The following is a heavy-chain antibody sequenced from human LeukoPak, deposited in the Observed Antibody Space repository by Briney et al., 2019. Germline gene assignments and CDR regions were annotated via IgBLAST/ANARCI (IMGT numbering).Heavy chain of an antibody. Sequence: GGSLRLSCAASGFTFSNYGMNWVRQAPGKGLFWVSAITGGGDSAYYSDSVKDRFAISRDNSKNTLFLQMNSLRAEDTALYYCAKVISSGYYYDSWGQGTLVTVSA. D-gene: IGHD3-22*01. CDR1: GFTFSNYG. CDR3: AKVISSGYYYDS. CDR2: ITGGGDSA. J-gene: IGHJ4*02. V-gene: IGHV3-23*01.